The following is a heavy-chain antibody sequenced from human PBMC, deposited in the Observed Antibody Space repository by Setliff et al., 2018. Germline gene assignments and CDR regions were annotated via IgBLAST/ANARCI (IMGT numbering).Heavy chain of an antibody. V-gene: IGHV4-34*01. J-gene: IGHJ4*02. CDR2: INHSGST. D-gene: IGHD5-12*01. CDR3: ARGGYSRGPPVYYFDY. CDR1: GGSFSGYY. Sequence: PSETLSLTCAVYGGSFSGYYWSWIRQPPGKGLEWIGEINHSGSTNYNPSLKSRVTISVDTSKNQFPLKLSSVTAADTAVYYCARGGYSRGPPVYYFDYWGQGTLVTVSS.